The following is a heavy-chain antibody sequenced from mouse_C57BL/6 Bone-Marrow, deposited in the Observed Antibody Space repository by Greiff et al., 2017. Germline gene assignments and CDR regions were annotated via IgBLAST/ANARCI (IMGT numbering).Heavy chain of an antibody. CDR2: ISYDGSN. J-gene: IGHJ3*01. Sequence: EVQLVESGPGLVKPSQSLSLTCSVTGYSITSGYYWNWIRQFPGNKLEWMGYISYDGSNNYNPSLKNRISITRDTSKNQFFLKLNSVTTEDTATYYCASGDGYYPAWFAYWGQGTLVTVSA. D-gene: IGHD2-3*01. CDR3: ASGDGYYPAWFAY. V-gene: IGHV3-6*01. CDR1: GYSITSGYY.